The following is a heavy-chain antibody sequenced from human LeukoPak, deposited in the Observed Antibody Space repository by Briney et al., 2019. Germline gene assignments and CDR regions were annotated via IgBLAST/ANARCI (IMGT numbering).Heavy chain of an antibody. CDR2: INHSGST. CDR1: GGSSSGYY. CDR3: ARFAYCGGHCWYYFDY. D-gene: IGHD2-21*01. Sequence: SETLSLTCAVYGGSSSGYYWSWIRQPPGKGLEWIGEINHSGSTNYNPSLKSRVTISVDTSKNQFSLKLSSVTAADTAVYYCARFAYCGGHCWYYFDYWGQGSLVTVSS. J-gene: IGHJ4*02. V-gene: IGHV4-34*01.